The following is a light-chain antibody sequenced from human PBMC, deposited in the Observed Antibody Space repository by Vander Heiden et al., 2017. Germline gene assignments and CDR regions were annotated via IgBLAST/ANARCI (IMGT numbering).Light chain of an antibody. CDR3: QRYDNSPYWT. V-gene: IGKV3-20*01. J-gene: IGKJ1*01. Sequence: DIDLPQSLGTLSFSPGERATLSSSASQSYSISYLAWYQQKPGQDPRLLIYGASGRTTDIPDRFSVSGSGTDFTLTISRLEPEDFAVYYYQRYDNSPYWTFGQGTKVEIK. CDR1: QSYSISY. CDR2: GAS.